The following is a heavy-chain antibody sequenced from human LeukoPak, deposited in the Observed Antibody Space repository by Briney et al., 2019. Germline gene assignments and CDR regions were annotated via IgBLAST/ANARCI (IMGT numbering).Heavy chain of an antibody. Sequence: PGGSLRLSCAASGFIFSSFWMCWVRQAPGKGLEWVANIKQDGTEKYYAASVKGRFTISRDNAKNSLYLQMNSLRAEDTAVYYCARVPAALGDYYYYYMDVWGKGTTVTVSS. CDR2: IKQDGTEK. J-gene: IGHJ6*03. D-gene: IGHD2-2*01. CDR3: ARVPAALGDYYYYYMDV. V-gene: IGHV3-7*01. CDR1: GFIFSSFW.